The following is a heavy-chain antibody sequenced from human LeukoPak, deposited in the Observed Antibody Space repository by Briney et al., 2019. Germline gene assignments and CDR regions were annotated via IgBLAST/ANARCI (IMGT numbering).Heavy chain of an antibody. CDR2: INPNSGGT. Sequence: ASVKVSCKASGYTFTGYCMHWVRQAPGQGLEWMGWINPNSGGTNYAQKFQGRVTMTRDTSISTAYMELSRLRSDDTAVYYCASSLEGSGYDWNYWGQGTLVTVSS. J-gene: IGHJ4*02. D-gene: IGHD5-12*01. CDR1: GYTFTGYC. V-gene: IGHV1-2*02. CDR3: ASSLEGSGYDWNY.